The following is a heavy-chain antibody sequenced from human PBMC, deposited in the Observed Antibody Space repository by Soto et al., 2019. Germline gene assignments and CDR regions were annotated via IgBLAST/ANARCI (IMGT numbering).Heavy chain of an antibody. CDR2: ISYDGSNK. Sequence: GGSLRLSCAASGFTFSSYAMHWVRQAPGKGLEWVAVISYDGSNKYYADSVKGRFTISRDNSKNTLYLQMNSLRTEDTAVYYCARDAGSSSWYYFDYWGQGTMVTVYS. D-gene: IGHD6-13*01. V-gene: IGHV3-30-3*01. CDR1: GFTFSSYA. CDR3: ARDAGSSSWYYFDY. J-gene: IGHJ4*02.